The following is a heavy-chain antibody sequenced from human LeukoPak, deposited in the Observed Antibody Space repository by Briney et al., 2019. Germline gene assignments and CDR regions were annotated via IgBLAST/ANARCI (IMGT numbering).Heavy chain of an antibody. CDR1: GCSISSYY. CDR3: ARYIVSYPHDAFDI. CDR2: IYYSGST. V-gene: IGHV4-59*01. Sequence: KPAETLSLTCTASGCSISSYYWSWIRQPPGKGLEWIGYIYYSGSTKYNPSLKSRVTISVKTNNKKFSLKQSSMPAAEKAFYYCARYIVSYPHDAFDIWGEGTMVTASS. J-gene: IGHJ3*02. D-gene: IGHD1-26*01.